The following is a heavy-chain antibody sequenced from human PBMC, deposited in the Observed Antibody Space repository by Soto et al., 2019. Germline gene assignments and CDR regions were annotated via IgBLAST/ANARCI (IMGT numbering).Heavy chain of an antibody. Sequence: SETLSLTCDVYGGSFSGYYWTWIRQSPGKGLEWIGEINHTGSTNYNPSLKSRVTISVDASKNQFSLKLSSVTAADAAVYYCARPRKWLQYFEYWGQGTLVTVSS. D-gene: IGHD2-8*01. CDR1: GGSFSGYY. J-gene: IGHJ4*02. V-gene: IGHV4-34*01. CDR3: ARPRKWLQYFEY. CDR2: INHTGST.